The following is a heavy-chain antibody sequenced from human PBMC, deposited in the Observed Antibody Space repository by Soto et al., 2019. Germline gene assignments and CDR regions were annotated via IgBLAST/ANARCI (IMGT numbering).Heavy chain of an antibody. Sequence: QVQLQQWGAGLLKPSETLSLTCAVYGGSFSGYYWTWIRQPPGTGLEWIGEINPSGSTNYNPSLKSRVTISVDTSKNQSSLKRTSVTAADTAVYYCARDKITGLFDYWGQGTLVTVSS. J-gene: IGHJ4*02. CDR3: ARDKITGLFDY. CDR2: INPSGST. D-gene: IGHD2-8*02. V-gene: IGHV4-34*01. CDR1: GGSFSGYY.